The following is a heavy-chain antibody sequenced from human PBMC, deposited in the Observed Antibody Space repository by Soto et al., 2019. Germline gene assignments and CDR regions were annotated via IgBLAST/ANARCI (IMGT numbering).Heavy chain of an antibody. CDR2: IIPMFDTA. D-gene: IGHD5-18*01. J-gene: IGHJ4*02. V-gene: IGHV1-69*12. Sequence: QVQLVQSGAEVKKPESSVKVSCKAPGGTFSTYAISWVRQAPGQGLEWMGGIIPMFDTANYAQRFQDRVTITAEESTNTVYMELSSLRSEDTAVYFCASGIQLWLRRINNGYSGWGQGTLVTVSS. CDR3: ASGIQLWLRRINNGYSG. CDR1: GGTFSTYA.